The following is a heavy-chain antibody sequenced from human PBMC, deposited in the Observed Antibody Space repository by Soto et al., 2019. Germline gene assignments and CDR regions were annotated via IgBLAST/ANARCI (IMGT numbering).Heavy chain of an antibody. D-gene: IGHD3-22*01. CDR1: GGSISSTTYS. Sequence: SETLSLTCTVSGGSISSTTYSWGWIRQPPGKGLEWIGSMYYSGTTYSNPSLQSRVTISVDTSNNQFSLKLTSVTAADRAVYYCARGSVDTVDSSGFYEYWGQGTPVTVSS. J-gene: IGHJ4*02. CDR3: ARGSVDTVDSSGFYEY. CDR2: MYYSGTT. V-gene: IGHV4-39*01.